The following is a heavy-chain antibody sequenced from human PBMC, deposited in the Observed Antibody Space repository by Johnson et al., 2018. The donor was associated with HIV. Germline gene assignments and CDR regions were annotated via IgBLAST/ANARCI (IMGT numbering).Heavy chain of an antibody. D-gene: IGHD3-22*01. V-gene: IGHV3-64*01. Sequence: VQLVESGGGLVQPGGSLRLSCAASGFSFSSFSMHWVRQAPGKGLEYVSTTSSNGDRTYAANSVKGSFIISRDNSENTLYLQMGSLRAEDMAVYYCARGGYYYDGDGAFDFWGQGTIVTVSS. CDR2: TSSNGDRT. J-gene: IGHJ3*01. CDR1: GFSFSSFS. CDR3: ARGGYYYDGDGAFDF.